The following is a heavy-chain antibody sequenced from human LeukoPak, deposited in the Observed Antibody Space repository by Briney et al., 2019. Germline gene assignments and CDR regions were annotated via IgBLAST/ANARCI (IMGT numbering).Heavy chain of an antibody. V-gene: IGHV4-34*01. Sequence: SETLSLTCAVYGGSFSCYYWSWIRQPPGKGLEWIGEINHSGSTNYNPSLKSRVTISVDTSKKQFSLKLSSVTAADTAVYYCASAGGGVVDASSPYYYYYMDVWGKGTTVTVSS. J-gene: IGHJ6*03. D-gene: IGHD2-15*01. CDR3: ASAGGGVVDASSPYYYYYMDV. CDR2: INHSGST. CDR1: GGSFSCYY.